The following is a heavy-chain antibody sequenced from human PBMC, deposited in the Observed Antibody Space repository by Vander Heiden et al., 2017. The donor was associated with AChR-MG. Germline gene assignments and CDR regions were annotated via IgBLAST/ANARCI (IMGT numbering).Heavy chain of an antibody. CDR2: IKSKTDGGTT. D-gene: IGHD1-7*01. V-gene: IGHV3-15*01. CDR1: GFTFSNPW. J-gene: IGHJ6*03. CDR3: TLYTVSWNYEGDYYYYYYMDV. Sequence: EVQLVESGGGLVKPGGSLRLSCAASGFTFSNPWMSWVRQAPGKGLEWVGRIKSKTDGGTTDYAAPVKGRFTISRDDSKNTLYLQMNSLKTEDTAVYYCTLYTVSWNYEGDYYYYYYMDVWGKGTTVTVSS.